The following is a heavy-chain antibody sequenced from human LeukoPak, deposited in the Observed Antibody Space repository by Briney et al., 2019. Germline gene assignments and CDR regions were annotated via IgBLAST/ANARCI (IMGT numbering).Heavy chain of an antibody. CDR2: INAGNGNT. D-gene: IGHD1-26*01. CDR1: GYTFTSYA. J-gene: IGHJ5*02. CDR3: ARSSGSYYEAYNWFDP. V-gene: IGHV1-3*01. Sequence: AASVKVSCKASGYTFTSYAMHWVRQAPGQRLEWMGWINAGNGNTKYSQKFQGRVTITRDTSASTAYMEQSSLRSEDTAVYYCARSSGSYYEAYNWFDPWGQGTLVTVSS.